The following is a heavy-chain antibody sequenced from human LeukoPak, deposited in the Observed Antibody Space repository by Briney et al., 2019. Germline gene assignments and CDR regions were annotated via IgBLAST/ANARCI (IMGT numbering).Heavy chain of an antibody. V-gene: IGHV3-21*01. CDR3: ATNGGGYFDY. CDR1: GFTFSSYS. Sequence: GGSLRLSCAASGFTFSSYSMNWVRQAPGKGLEWVSSISSSSSYIYYADSVKGRFTIFRDNAKNSLYLQMNSRRAEDTAVYYCATNGGGYFDYWGQGTLVTVSS. D-gene: IGHD3-10*01. CDR2: ISSSSSYI. J-gene: IGHJ4*02.